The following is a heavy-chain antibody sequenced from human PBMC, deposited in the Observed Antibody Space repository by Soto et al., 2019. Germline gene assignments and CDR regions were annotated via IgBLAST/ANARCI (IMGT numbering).Heavy chain of an antibody. CDR3: ARDLGSSWDPSPYYYYYGMDV. V-gene: IGHV3-21*01. Sequence: GGSLRLSCAASEFTFSDYSMNWVRQAPGKGLEWVSSISSRSSYIYYADSVKGRFTISRDNAKNSLFLQMNSLRAEDTAVYYCARDLGSSWDPSPYYYYYGMDVRGQVSTVTLSS. D-gene: IGHD6-13*01. CDR1: EFTFSDYS. CDR2: ISSRSSYI. J-gene: IGHJ6*02.